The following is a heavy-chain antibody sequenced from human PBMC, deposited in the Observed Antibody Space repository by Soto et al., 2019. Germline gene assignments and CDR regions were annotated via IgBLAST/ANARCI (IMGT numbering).Heavy chain of an antibody. J-gene: IGHJ6*02. CDR2: ISYDGSNK. CDR3: AKEGWEGITMIGNEYYYYGMDV. CDR1: GFTFSSYG. V-gene: IGHV3-30*18. Sequence: GGSLRLSWAASGFTFSSYGMHWVRQAPGKGLEWVAVISYDGSNKYYADSVKGRFTISRDNSKNTLYLQMNSLRAENTAVYYCAKEGWEGITMIGNEYYYYGMDVWGQGTTVTVSS. D-gene: IGHD3-10*02.